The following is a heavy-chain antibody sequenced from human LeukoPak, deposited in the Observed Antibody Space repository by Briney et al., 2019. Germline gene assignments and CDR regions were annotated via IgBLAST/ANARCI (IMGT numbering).Heavy chain of an antibody. CDR2: IYYSGST. Sequence: SETLSLTCTVSGGSISSHYWSWIRQPPGKGLEWIGYIYYSGSTNYNPSLKSRVTMSVDTSKNQFSLKLSSVTAADTAVYYCARTTPWYFDLWGRGTLVTVSS. J-gene: IGHJ2*01. CDR1: GGSISSHY. D-gene: IGHD1-1*01. CDR3: ARTTPWYFDL. V-gene: IGHV4-59*11.